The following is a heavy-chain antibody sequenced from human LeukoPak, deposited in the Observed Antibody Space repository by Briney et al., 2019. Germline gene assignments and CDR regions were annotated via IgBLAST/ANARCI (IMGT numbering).Heavy chain of an antibody. V-gene: IGHV3-23*01. Sequence: GGSLRLSCAASGFSVGSYAMSWVRQAPGKGLEWVSHISDSYGPTYPSDSVKGRFTISRDNSKNMLFLQMNSLRAEDTATYYCARETSGYCDSATCYSFHYFDHWGQGVLVTVSS. J-gene: IGHJ4*02. D-gene: IGHD2-2*01. CDR1: GFSVGSYA. CDR3: ARETSGYCDSATCYSFHYFDH. CDR2: ISDSYGPT.